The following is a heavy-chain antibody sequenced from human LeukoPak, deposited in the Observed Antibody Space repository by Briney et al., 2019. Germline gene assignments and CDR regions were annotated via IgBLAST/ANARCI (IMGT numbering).Heavy chain of an antibody. CDR1: GFTFSTYS. D-gene: IGHD2-15*01. CDR3: ARGLRYCSGGSCFMY. J-gene: IGHJ4*02. CDR2: VSSSSTYI. V-gene: IGHV3-21*01. Sequence: GGSLRLSCAASGFTFSTYSMNWVRQAPGKGLEWVSSVSSSSTYIYYADSVKGRFTISRDNAKNSLYLQMNSLRAEDTAVYYCARGLRYCSGGSCFMYWGQGTLVTVSS.